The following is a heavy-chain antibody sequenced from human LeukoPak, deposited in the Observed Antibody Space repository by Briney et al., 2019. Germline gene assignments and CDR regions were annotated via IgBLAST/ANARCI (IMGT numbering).Heavy chain of an antibody. D-gene: IGHD5-24*01. J-gene: IGHJ4*02. V-gene: IGHV3-74*01. CDR3: ARARASYNPFDY. CDR1: GFTFSNYW. CDR2: INGDGRST. Sequence: GGSLRLSCAASGFTFSNYWMHWVRHVPGKGLVWVSHINGDGRSTGYADSVKGRFTIFRDNAKNSLYLQMNSLRAEDTAVYYCARARASYNPFDYWGQGTLVTVSS.